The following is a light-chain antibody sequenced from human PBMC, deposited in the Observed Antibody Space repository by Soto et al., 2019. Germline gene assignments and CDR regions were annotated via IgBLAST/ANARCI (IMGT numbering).Light chain of an antibody. J-gene: IGKJ2*01. CDR2: KAS. V-gene: IGKV1-5*03. Sequence: DIQMTQSPSTLSASVGDRVTITCRASQSISSWLAWYQQKPGKAPKLLIYKASSLESGVPSRFSGSGSGTEFTLTISSLQPDDFVTYYCQQYNSYSPMYTFGQGTKLEIK. CDR3: QQYNSYSPMYT. CDR1: QSISSW.